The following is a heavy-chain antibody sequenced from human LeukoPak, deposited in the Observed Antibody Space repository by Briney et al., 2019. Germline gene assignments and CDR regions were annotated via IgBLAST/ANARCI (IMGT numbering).Heavy chain of an antibody. CDR2: IYSGGSR. J-gene: IGHJ3*02. CDR3: ARGDDAFDI. V-gene: IGHV3-66*01. CDR1: GFTVSSKY. Sequence: GGSLRLSCAASGFTVSSKYMSWVRQAPGKGLEWVSVIYSGGSRYYADSVKGRFTISRDNSKNTLYVQTNSLRAEDTAVYYCARGDDAFDIWGQGTMVTVSS.